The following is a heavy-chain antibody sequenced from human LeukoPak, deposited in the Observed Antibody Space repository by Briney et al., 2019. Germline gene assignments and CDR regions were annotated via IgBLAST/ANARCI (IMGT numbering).Heavy chain of an antibody. CDR2: IYPNSGAT. V-gene: IGHV1-2*02. CDR3: ARDGDSPMVDFDY. Sequence: ASVKVSCKTSGYTFTDYYFYWVRQAPGQGLKWVGWIYPNSGATKYAQKFQGGVIMTRDTSISTAYMELSGLTSDDTAVYYCARDGDSPMVDFDYWGQGTLVTVSS. CDR1: GYTFTDYY. D-gene: IGHD5-18*01. J-gene: IGHJ4*02.